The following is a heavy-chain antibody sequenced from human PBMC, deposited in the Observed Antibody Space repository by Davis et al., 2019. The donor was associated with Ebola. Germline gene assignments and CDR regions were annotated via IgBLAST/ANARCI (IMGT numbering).Heavy chain of an antibody. D-gene: IGHD3-3*01. CDR1: GYTFTSYG. J-gene: IGHJ6*02. CDR2: ISAYNGNT. Sequence: ASVKVSCKASGYTFTSYGISWVRQAPGQGLEWMGWISAYNGNTNYAQKLQGRVNMTTDTSTSTAYMELRSLRSYDTAVYYCARGPPVGSITIFGVALDYWGQGTLVTVSSVLLHYYGMDVWGQGTTVTVSS. V-gene: IGHV1-18*01. CDR3: ARGPPVGSITIFGVALDYWGQGTLVTVSSVLLHYYGMDV.